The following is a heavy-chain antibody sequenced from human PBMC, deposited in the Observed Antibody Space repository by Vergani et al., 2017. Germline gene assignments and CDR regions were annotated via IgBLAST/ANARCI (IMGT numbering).Heavy chain of an antibody. V-gene: IGHV3-48*03. CDR2: ISSSGSTI. D-gene: IGHD3-3*01. Sequence: EVQLVESGGGLVQPGGSLRLSCAASGFTFSSYEKNWVRQAPGKGLEWVSYISSSGSTIYYADSVKGRFTISRDNAKNSLYLQMNSLRAEDTAVYYCAREGYGENVESGYYYYYMDFWGKGTTVTVSS. CDR1: GFTFSSYE. CDR3: AREGYGENVESGYYYYYMDF. J-gene: IGHJ6*03.